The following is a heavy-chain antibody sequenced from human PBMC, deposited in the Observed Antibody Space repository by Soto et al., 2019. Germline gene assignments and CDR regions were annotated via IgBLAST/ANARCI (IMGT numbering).Heavy chain of an antibody. CDR1: GGSFSGYY. CDR2: INHSGST. V-gene: IGHV4-34*01. Sequence: QVQLQQWGAGLLKPSETLSLTCAVYGGSFSGYYWTWIRQPPGTGLEWIGEINHSGSTNYNPSLKSRVTISVDTSKNQFSLKLTSVTAADTAVYYXXXXKITGLFDYWGQGTLVTVSS. CDR3: XXXKITGLFDY. D-gene: IGHD2-8*02. J-gene: IGHJ4*02.